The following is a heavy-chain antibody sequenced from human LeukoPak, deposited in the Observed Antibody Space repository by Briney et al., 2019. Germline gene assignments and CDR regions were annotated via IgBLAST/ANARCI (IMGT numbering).Heavy chain of an antibody. J-gene: IGHJ5*02. CDR2: ITGTGGST. CDR1: GFTFSSYE. CDR3: ATRGYCSGTSCYAPQP. Sequence: GGSLRLSCAASGFTFSSYEMNWVRQAPGKGLEWVSAITGTGGSTYYADSVKGRFTISRDNSKNTLYLQMNSLRAEDTAVYYCATRGYCSGTSCYAPQPWGQGTLVTVAS. V-gene: IGHV3-23*01. D-gene: IGHD2-2*01.